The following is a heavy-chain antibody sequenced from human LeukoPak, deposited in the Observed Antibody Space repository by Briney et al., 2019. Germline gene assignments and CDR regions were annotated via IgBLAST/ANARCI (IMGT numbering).Heavy chain of an antibody. CDR1: GFSFSSYA. J-gene: IGHJ4*02. CDR2: ISGSGGTT. V-gene: IGHV3-23*01. D-gene: IGHD2-15*01. Sequence: PGGSLRLSCAASGFSFSSYAMSWVRQVPGKGLEWVSAISGSGGTTYYADSVKGRFTISRDNARNTLYLQMNSLRAEDTAVYYCARGGPIYCSGDSCYPGDYWGQGTLVTVSS. CDR3: ARGGPIYCSGDSCYPGDY.